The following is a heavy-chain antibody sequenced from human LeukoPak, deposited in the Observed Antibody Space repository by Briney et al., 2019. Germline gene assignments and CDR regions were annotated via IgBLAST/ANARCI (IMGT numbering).Heavy chain of an antibody. CDR1: GDSVSSTHW. CDR3: ARRQWGAVGFDY. Sequence: SETLSLTCTVSGDSVSSTHWWSWVRQPPGKGLEWIGEIYRSGSTNDNPSLKGRVTVSVDQSKNQFSLKLTSVTAADTAVYYCARRQWGAVGFDYWGQGTLVTVSS. D-gene: IGHD6-19*01. J-gene: IGHJ4*02. CDR2: IYRSGST. V-gene: IGHV4-4*02.